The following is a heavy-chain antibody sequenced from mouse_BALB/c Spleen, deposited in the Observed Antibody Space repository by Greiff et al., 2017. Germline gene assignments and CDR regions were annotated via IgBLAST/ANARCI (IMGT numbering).Heavy chain of an antibody. J-gene: IGHJ4*01. D-gene: IGHD1-1*01. CDR1: GDSITSGY. V-gene: IGHV3-8*02. CDR2: ISYSGST. Sequence: EVKLMESGPSLVKPSQTLSLTCSVTGDSITSGYWNWIRKFPGNKLEYMGYISYSGSTYYNPSLKSRISITRDTSKNQYYLQLNSVTTEDTATYYCARWDGSSYWDAMDYWGQGTSVTVSS. CDR3: ARWDGSSYWDAMDY.